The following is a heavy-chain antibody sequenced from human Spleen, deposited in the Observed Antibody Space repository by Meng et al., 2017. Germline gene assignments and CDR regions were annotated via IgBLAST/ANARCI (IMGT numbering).Heavy chain of an antibody. Sequence: QVQLQQWRAALLKPSETLSLPCVVSGGSFSDYYWRWIRQPPGKGLEWIGEINHSGSTNYNPSLESRATISVDTSQNNLSLKLSSVTAADSAVYYCARGPTTMAHDFDYWGQGTLVTVSS. CDR2: INHSGST. J-gene: IGHJ4*02. CDR3: ARGPTTMAHDFDY. D-gene: IGHD4-11*01. CDR1: GGSFSDYY. V-gene: IGHV4-34*01.